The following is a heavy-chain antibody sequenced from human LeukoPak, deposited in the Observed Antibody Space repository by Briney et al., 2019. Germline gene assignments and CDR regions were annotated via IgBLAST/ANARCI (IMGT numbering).Heavy chain of an antibody. CDR2: INTNTGNP. D-gene: IGHD6-13*01. J-gene: IGHJ5*02. Sequence: ASVKVSCKASGYTFTSYAMNWVRQAPGQGLEWMGWINTNTGNPTYAQGFTGRFVFSLDTSVSTAYLQISSLKAEDTAVYYCARGLIAAAGTIGPNWFDPWGQGTLVTVSS. CDR1: GYTFTSYA. CDR3: ARGLIAAAGTIGPNWFDP. V-gene: IGHV7-4-1*02.